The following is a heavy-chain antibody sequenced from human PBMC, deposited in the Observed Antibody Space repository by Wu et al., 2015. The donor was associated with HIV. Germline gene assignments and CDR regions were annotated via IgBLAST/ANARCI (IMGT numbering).Heavy chain of an antibody. CDR2: FDPEDGET. D-gene: IGHD2-21*02. CDR1: GYTLTELS. CDR3: ARSYCSGDCYADY. V-gene: IGHV1-24*01. J-gene: IGHJ4*02. Sequence: QVQLVQSGAEVKKPGASVKVSCKVSGYTLTELSMHWVRQAPGKGLEWMGGFDPEDGETIYAQKFQGRVTMTRDTSTGTVYLELSTLRSEDSALYYCARSYCSGDCYADYWGQGNSGHRLL.